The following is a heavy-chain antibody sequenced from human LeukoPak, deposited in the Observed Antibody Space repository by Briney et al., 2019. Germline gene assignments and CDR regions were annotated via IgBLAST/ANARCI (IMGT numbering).Heavy chain of an antibody. Sequence: ASVKVSCEASGGTFSSYAISWVRQAPGQGLEWMGGIIPIFGTANYAQKFQGRVTITADESTSTAYMELSSLRSEDTAVYYCARVTHHSGRYDYWGQGTLVTVSS. CDR2: IIPIFGTA. CDR1: GGTFSSYA. D-gene: IGHD6-19*01. J-gene: IGHJ4*02. V-gene: IGHV1-69*13. CDR3: ARVTHHSGRYDY.